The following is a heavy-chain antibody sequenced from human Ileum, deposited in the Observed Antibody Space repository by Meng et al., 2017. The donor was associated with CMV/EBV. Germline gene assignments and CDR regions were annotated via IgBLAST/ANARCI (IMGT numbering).Heavy chain of an antibody. CDR1: GGSLTSYY. Sequence: QLQLQESGPGLRQPSETLSLTCTVTGGSLTSYYWTWIRQPAGKGLEWIGRIHPTGTTDDNPSLRSRVSMSLDKSKNQFSLKLTSVTAADTAVYYCARAAARGVPVDLWGQGTLVTVSS. CDR3: ARAAARGVPVDL. CDR2: IHPTGTT. V-gene: IGHV4-4*07. J-gene: IGHJ5*02. D-gene: IGHD3-10*01.